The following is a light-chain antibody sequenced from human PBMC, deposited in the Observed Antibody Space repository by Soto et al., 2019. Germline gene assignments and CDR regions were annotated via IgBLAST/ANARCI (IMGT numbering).Light chain of an antibody. CDR2: EVS. Sequence: QSALTQPPSASGSPGQSVTISCTGASSDVGGYNYVAWYQQHPGKAPKLMIYEVSKRPSGVPDRFSGSKSGNTASLTVSGLQAEDEADYYCSSYADNNSGVFGGGTKLTVL. V-gene: IGLV2-8*01. CDR3: SSYADNNSGV. J-gene: IGLJ3*02. CDR1: SSDVGGYNY.